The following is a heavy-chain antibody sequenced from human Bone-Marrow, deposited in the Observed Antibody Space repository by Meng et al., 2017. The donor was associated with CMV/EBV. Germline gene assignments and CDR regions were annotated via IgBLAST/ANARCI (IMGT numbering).Heavy chain of an antibody. J-gene: IGHJ6*02. CDR1: GGSISSYY. CDR3: ARDGTGTTYWDYGMDV. V-gene: IGHV4-59*01. D-gene: IGHD1-7*01. CDR2: IYYSGST. Sequence: SETLSLTCTVSGGSISSYYWSWIRQPPGKGLEWIGYIYYSGSTNYNPSLKSRVTISVDTSKNQFSLKLSSVTAADTAVYYCARDGTGTTYWDYGMDVWGQGTTVTVPS.